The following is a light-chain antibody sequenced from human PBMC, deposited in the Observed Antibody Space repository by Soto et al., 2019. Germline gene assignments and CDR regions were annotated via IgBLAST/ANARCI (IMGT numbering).Light chain of an antibody. CDR1: QSISSW. CDR3: QQYNSYSSLT. Sequence: DIQMTQSPSTLSASVGDRVTITCRASQSISSWLAWYQQKPGKAPKLLIYKASSLESGVPSRFSGSGSGTEFTLLISSLQPDDFATYYCQQYNSYSSLTFGPGTKVDIK. V-gene: IGKV1-5*03. J-gene: IGKJ3*01. CDR2: KAS.